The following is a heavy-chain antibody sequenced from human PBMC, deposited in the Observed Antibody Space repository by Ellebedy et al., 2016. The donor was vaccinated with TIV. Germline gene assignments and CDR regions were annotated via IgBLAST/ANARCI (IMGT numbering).Heavy chain of an antibody. J-gene: IGHJ4*02. Sequence: MPSETLSLTCTVSGASLSSAYWSWIRQSAGKGLEWIGRIYTSGNTNYNPSLKSRVTMSVDTSKNHFSLKLTSVTAADTARYYWARGGSFANFWGQGILVTVSS. V-gene: IGHV4-4*07. D-gene: IGHD1-26*01. CDR2: IYTSGNT. CDR3: ARGGSFANF. CDR1: GASLSSAY.